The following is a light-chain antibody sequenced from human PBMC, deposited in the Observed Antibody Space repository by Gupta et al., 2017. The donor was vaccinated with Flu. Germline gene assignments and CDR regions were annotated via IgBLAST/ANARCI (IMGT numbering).Light chain of an antibody. CDR1: QSVSSSI. CDR3: QQYGHSPWT. Sequence: ERATLSCRASQSVSSSILAWYQQKPGQAPRLLIYGASNRATGIPDRFSGSGSGTDFTLTIYRLEPEDFAVYYCQQYGHSPWTFGQGTKVEVK. CDR2: GAS. J-gene: IGKJ1*01. V-gene: IGKV3-20*01.